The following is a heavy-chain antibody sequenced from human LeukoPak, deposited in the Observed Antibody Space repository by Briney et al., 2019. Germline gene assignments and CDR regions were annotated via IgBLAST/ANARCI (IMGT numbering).Heavy chain of an antibody. CDR2: IYHSGST. CDR3: ARGGVDIVATIKLGNWFDP. Sequence: SETLSLTCAVSGGSISSSNWWSWVRQPPGKGLEWIGEIYHSGSTNYNPSLKSRVTISVDKSKNQFSLKLSSVTAADTAVYYCARGGVDIVATIKLGNWFDPWGQGTLVTVSS. D-gene: IGHD5-12*01. V-gene: IGHV4-4*02. CDR1: GGSISSSNW. J-gene: IGHJ5*02.